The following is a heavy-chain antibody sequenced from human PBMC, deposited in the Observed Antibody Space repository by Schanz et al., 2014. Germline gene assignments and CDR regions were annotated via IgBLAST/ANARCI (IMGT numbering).Heavy chain of an antibody. J-gene: IGHJ3*02. Sequence: QVQLVQSGAEVKKPGASVKLSCKASGYTFTSHGISWVRQAPGQGLEWMGWITAYNGDTNYALKLQGRVTMTTDTSTGTAYMELRSLRSDDAALYYCTRGGYSYALSAFDIWGQGTMVTVSS. CDR2: ITAYNGDT. CDR1: GYTFTSHG. D-gene: IGHD5-18*01. V-gene: IGHV1-18*01. CDR3: TRGGYSYALSAFDI.